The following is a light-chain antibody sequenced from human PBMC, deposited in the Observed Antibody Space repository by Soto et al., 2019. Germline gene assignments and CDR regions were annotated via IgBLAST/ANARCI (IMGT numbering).Light chain of an antibody. CDR1: QTVSSAT. Sequence: EVVLTQSPGTLSLSPGQRAILSCRTSQTVSSATIAWYQQKPGQAPRLLIYLSSTRAPGIPDRFSGGGSGTAFTLTISRLEPEDLAVYFCQHFGTSPWTFGQGTKGEIK. CDR3: QHFGTSPWT. CDR2: LSS. V-gene: IGKV3-20*01. J-gene: IGKJ1*01.